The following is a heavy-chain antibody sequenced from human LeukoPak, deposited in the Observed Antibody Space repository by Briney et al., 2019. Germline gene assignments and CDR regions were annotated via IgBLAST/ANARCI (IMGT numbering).Heavy chain of an antibody. Sequence: SETLSLTCAVSGASISSSNWWSWVRQPPGKGLEWIGEIHHSGTTNYNPSLKSRVTISVDTSKNQFSLNLSSVTAADTAVYYCARGYSSSWSYFDYWGQGTLVTVSS. CDR1: GASISSSNW. CDR2: IHHSGTT. J-gene: IGHJ4*02. V-gene: IGHV4-4*02. D-gene: IGHD6-13*01. CDR3: ARGYSSSWSYFDY.